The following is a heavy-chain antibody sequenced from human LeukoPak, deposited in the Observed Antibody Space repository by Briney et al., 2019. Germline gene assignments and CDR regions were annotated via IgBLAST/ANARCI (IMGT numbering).Heavy chain of an antibody. CDR1: GGSLSSFY. Sequence: PSETLSLTCTVSGGSLSSFYWSWIRQPPGKGLEWIGYIYYSGSTNYNPSLESRVTISVDTSKNQFSLKLSSVTAADTAVYYCARDIVVGAKGAWFDPWGEGTLVTVSS. CDR3: ARDIVVGAKGAWFDP. CDR2: IYYSGST. D-gene: IGHD1-26*01. V-gene: IGHV4-59*12. J-gene: IGHJ5*02.